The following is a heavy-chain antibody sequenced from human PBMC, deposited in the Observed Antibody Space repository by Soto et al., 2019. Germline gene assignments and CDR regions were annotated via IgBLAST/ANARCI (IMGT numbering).Heavy chain of an antibody. CDR1: GGSFSGYY. J-gene: IGHJ3*02. CDR2: INHSGST. D-gene: IGHD3-22*01. CDR3: ARDYYGSSGYYYVSAFDI. V-gene: IGHV4-34*01. Sequence: PSETLSLTCAVYGGSFSGYYWSWIRQPPGKGLEWIGEINHSGSTNYNPSLKSRVTISVDTSKNQFSLKLSSVTAADTAVYYCARDYYGSSGYYYVSAFDIWGQGTMVTVSS.